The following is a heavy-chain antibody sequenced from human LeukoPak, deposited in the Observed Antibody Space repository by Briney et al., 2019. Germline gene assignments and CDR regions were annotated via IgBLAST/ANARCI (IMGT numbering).Heavy chain of an antibody. Sequence: SETLSLTCTVAGGSINSYYWSWIRQPPGKGLEWIGYIYYSGSTNYNPSLKSRVTISVDTSKNQFSLKLSSVTAADTAVYYCARVSPLIVVVISNAFDIWGQGTMVTVSS. CDR3: ARVSPLIVVVISNAFDI. CDR2: IYYSGST. D-gene: IGHD3-22*01. J-gene: IGHJ3*02. V-gene: IGHV4-59*01. CDR1: GGSINSYY.